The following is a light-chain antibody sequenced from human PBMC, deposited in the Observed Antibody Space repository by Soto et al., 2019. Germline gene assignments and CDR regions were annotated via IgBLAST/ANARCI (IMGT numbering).Light chain of an antibody. CDR2: GAS. Sequence: EIVLTQSPGTLSLSPGERATLSCRASQSVSSSSLAWYQQKPGQAPRLLIYGASSRATGIPDRFSGSGSGTDFTLTISRLEPEDFAVYYCQQYGSSPLTFGGGIKVDX. V-gene: IGKV3-20*01. CDR1: QSVSSSS. J-gene: IGKJ4*01. CDR3: QQYGSSPLT.